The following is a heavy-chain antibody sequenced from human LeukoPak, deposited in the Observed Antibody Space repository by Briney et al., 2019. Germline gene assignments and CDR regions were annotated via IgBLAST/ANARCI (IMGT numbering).Heavy chain of an antibody. CDR2: TIPILGIA. CDR3: ARVDTAMVIDY. V-gene: IGHV1-69*04. CDR1: GGTFSSYA. J-gene: IGHJ4*02. Sequence: SVKVSCKASGGTFSSYAISWVRQAPGQGIEWMGRTIPILGIANYAQKFQGRVTITADKSTSTAYMELSSLRSEDTAVYYCARVDTAMVIDYWGQGTLVTVSA. D-gene: IGHD5-18*01.